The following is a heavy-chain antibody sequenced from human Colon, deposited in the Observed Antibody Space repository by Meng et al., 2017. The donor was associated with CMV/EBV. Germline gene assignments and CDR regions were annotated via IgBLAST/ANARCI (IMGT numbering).Heavy chain of an antibody. CDR2: ISSSSSTI. D-gene: IGHD2-2*01. V-gene: IGHV3-48*04. CDR3: ARAISAARRNYFGMDV. Sequence: GGSLRLSCAASGFTFSSYSMNWVRQAPGKGLEWVSYISSSSSTIYYADSVKGRFTISRDNAKNSLYLQMNSLRAEDTASYYCARAISAARRNYFGMDVWGQGTTVTVSS. J-gene: IGHJ6*02. CDR1: GFTFSSYS.